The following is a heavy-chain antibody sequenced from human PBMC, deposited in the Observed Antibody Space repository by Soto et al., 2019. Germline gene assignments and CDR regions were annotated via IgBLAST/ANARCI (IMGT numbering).Heavy chain of an antibody. J-gene: IGHJ4*02. D-gene: IGHD6-6*01. CDR1: GASISSSY. V-gene: IGHV4-59*01. Sequence: SETLSLTCTVSGASISSSYWSWIRQPPGKGLEWIGYIFHSGSTNYNPSLKSRVTISVDTSKNQFSLNLSSLTTADTAVYFCARGGKRYSSTSSGVRGFDYWGQGTLVTVSS. CDR2: IFHSGST. CDR3: ARGGKRYSSTSSGVRGFDY.